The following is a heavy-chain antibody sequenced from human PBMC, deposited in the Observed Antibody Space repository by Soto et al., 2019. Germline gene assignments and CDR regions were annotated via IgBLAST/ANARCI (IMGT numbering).Heavy chain of an antibody. D-gene: IGHD2-2*01. Sequence: SETLSLTCTVSGGSISSGDYYWSWIRQPPGKGLEWIGYIYYSGSTYYNPSLKSRVTISVDTSKNQFSLKLSSVTAADTAVYYCARVGYCSSTSCYLGRYYYYGMDVWGQGTTVTVSS. V-gene: IGHV4-30-4*01. CDR2: IYYSGST. J-gene: IGHJ6*02. CDR3: ARVGYCSSTSCYLGRYYYYGMDV. CDR1: GGSISSGDYY.